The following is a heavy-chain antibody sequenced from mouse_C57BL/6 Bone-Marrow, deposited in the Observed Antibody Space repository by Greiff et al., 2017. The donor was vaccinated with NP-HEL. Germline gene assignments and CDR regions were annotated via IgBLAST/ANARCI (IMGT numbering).Heavy chain of an antibody. CDR2: INPSSGYT. V-gene: IGHV1-4*01. J-gene: IGHJ3*01. CDR1: GYTFTSYT. Sequence: QVQLQQSGAELARPGASVKMSCKASGYTFTSYTMHWVKQRPGQGLEWIGYINPSSGYTKYNQKFKDKATLTADKSSSTAYMQLSSLTSEDSAVYYCARFLRPIRPWFAYWGQGTLVTVSA. CDR3: ARFLRPIRPWFAY.